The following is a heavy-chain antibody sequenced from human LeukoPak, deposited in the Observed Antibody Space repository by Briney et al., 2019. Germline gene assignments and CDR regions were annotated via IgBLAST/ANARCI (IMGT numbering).Heavy chain of an antibody. CDR1: GGSISSYY. D-gene: IGHD2-15*01. CDR3: ARGPFCSVGTCSFDY. J-gene: IGHJ4*02. V-gene: IGHV4-4*07. CDR2: IHTSGST. Sequence: SETLSPTCTVSGGSISSYYWSWIRQPAGKGLEWIGRIHTSGSTNYNPSLKSRVTMSVDTSKNQFSLKLSSVTAADTAVYYCARGPFCSVGTCSFDYWGQGTLVTVSS.